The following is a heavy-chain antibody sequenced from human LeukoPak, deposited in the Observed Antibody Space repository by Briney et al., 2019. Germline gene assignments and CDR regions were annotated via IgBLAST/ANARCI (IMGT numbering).Heavy chain of an antibody. CDR3: ARLYCSGGSCYHYYYGMDV. V-gene: IGHV4-34*01. D-gene: IGHD2-15*01. J-gene: IGHJ6*02. CDR1: GGSFSGYY. CDR2: INHSGST. Sequence: SETLSLTCAVYGGSFSGYYWSWIRQPPGKGLEWIGEINHSGSTNYNPSLKSRVTISVDTSKNQFSLKLSSVTAADTAVYYCARLYCSGGSCYHYYYGMDVWGQGTTVTVSS.